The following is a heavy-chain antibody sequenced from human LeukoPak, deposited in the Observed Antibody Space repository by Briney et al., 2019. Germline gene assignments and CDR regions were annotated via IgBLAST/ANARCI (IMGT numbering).Heavy chain of an antibody. V-gene: IGHV4-61*02. CDR3: ARDMPAMIASYWYFDL. CDR2: IYTSGST. J-gene: IGHJ2*01. D-gene: IGHD3-22*01. Sequence: PSQTLSLTCTVSGGSISSGSYYWSWIRQPAGKGLEWIGRIYTSGSTYYNPSLKSRVTISVDTSKNQFSLKLSSVTAADTAVYYCARDMPAMIASYWYFDLWGRGTLVTVSS. CDR1: GGSISSGSYY.